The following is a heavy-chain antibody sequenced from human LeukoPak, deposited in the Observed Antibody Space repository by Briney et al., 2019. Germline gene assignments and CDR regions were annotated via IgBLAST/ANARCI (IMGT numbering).Heavy chain of an antibody. J-gene: IGHJ6*03. CDR2: IYYSGST. CDR1: NGSISSSGYY. CDR3: ARHKRDYYYYYMDV. Sequence: PSETPSLTCSVSNGSISSSGYYWGWVRQSPEKGLEWIGGIYYSGSTYYNPSLKRRVTISVDTSRNQFSLILSSVTAADTALYYCARHKRDYYYYYMDVWGKGTTVSVSS. V-gene: IGHV4-39*01.